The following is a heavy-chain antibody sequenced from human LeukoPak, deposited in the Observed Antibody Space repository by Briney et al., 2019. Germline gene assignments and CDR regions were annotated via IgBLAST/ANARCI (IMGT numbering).Heavy chain of an antibody. CDR3: VRGGWELDY. CDR2: IKEDRTAD. V-gene: IGHV3-7*01. CDR1: GFSVRDFW. D-gene: IGHD1-1*01. Sequence: GGSLRLSCAASGFSVRDFWMAWVRQDPGKGLEWVAHIKEDRTADYYVDSVKGRFSISKDDGKNSLHLQMNSLRVEDTAVYYCVRGGWELDYWGQGTLVTVSS. J-gene: IGHJ4*02.